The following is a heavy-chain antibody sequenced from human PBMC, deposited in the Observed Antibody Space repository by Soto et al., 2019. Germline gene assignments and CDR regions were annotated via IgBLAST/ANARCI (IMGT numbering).Heavy chain of an antibody. D-gene: IGHD3-22*01. CDR3: ARQDYDSSGYYYVSNYFDY. CDR2: IYYSGST. Sequence: SETLSLTCTVSGGSISSYYWSWIRQPPGKGLEWIGYIYYSGSTNYNPSLKSRVTISVDTSKNQFSLKLSSVTAADTAVYYCARQDYDSSGYYYVSNYFDYWGQGTLVTVSS. J-gene: IGHJ4*02. CDR1: GGSISSYY. V-gene: IGHV4-59*01.